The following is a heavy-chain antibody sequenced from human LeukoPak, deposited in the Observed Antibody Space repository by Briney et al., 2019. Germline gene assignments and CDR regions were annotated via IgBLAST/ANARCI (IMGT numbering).Heavy chain of an antibody. CDR2: IYTSGST. V-gene: IGHV4-4*07. D-gene: IGHD3-9*01. J-gene: IGHJ5*02. CDR1: GGSISSYY. Sequence: SETLSLTCTVSGGSISSYYWSWIRQPAGKGLEWIGRIYTSGSTNYNPSLKSRVTMSVGTSKNQFSLKLSSVTAADTAVYYCARDLVPTGYYLGWFDPWGQGTLVTVSS. CDR3: ARDLVPTGYYLGWFDP.